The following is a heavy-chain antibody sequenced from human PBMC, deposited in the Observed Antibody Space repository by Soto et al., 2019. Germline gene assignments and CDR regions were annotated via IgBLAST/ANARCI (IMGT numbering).Heavy chain of an antibody. J-gene: IGHJ6*02. CDR1: GGTFSSYA. V-gene: IGHV1-69*01. D-gene: IGHD2-2*01. CDR3: ARDRCSSTSCHRDYYYYYGMDV. CDR2: IIPIFGTA. Sequence: QVQLVQSGAEVKKPGSSVKVSCKASGGTFSSYAISWVRQAPGHGLDWMGGIIPIFGTANYAQKFQGRVTITADESTSTAYMELSSLRSEDTAVYYCARDRCSSTSCHRDYYYYYGMDVWGQGTTVTVSS.